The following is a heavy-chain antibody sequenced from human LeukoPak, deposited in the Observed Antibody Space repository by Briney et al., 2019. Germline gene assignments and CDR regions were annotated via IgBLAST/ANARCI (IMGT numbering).Heavy chain of an antibody. Sequence: ASVKVSCKVSGYTLTELSMHWVRQAPGKGLEWMGGFDPEDGETIYAQKFQGRVTMTEDTSTDTAYMELSSLRSEDTAVYYCATGVAVAGFHYFDYWGQGTLVTVSS. CDR2: FDPEDGET. D-gene: IGHD6-19*01. J-gene: IGHJ4*02. CDR3: ATGVAVAGFHYFDY. CDR1: GYTLTELS. V-gene: IGHV1-24*01.